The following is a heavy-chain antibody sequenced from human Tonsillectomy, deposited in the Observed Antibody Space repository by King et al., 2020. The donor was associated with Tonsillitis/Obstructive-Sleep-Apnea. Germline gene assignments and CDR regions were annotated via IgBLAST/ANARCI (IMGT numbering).Heavy chain of an antibody. CDR1: GASISSFY. CDR3: ASTRGDYYYNNGMDV. J-gene: IGHJ6*02. CDR2: IYYSGST. D-gene: IGHD3-10*01. Sequence: QLQESGPGLVKPSETLSLTCTVSGASISSFYWSWIRQPPGKGLEWLGYIYYSGSTNYSPSLKSRVTISIDTSKNQFSLKLSSVTAADTAVYYCASTRGDYYYNNGMDVWGQGTTVTVSS. V-gene: IGHV4-59*01.